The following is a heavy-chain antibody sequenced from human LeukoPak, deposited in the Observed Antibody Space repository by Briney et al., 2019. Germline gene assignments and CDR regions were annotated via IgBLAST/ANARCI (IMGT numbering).Heavy chain of an antibody. CDR1: GFTFSNYA. CDR3: ARDLLAARHVNYYYYYYMDV. V-gene: IGHV3-21*01. J-gene: IGHJ6*03. CDR2: ISSSSSYI. Sequence: PGRSLRLSCAASGFTFSNYAMHWVRQAPGKGLEWVSSISSSSSYIYYADSVKGRFTISRDNAKNSLYLQMNSLRAEDTAVYYCARDLLAARHVNYYYYYYMDVWGKGTTVTVSS. D-gene: IGHD6-6*01.